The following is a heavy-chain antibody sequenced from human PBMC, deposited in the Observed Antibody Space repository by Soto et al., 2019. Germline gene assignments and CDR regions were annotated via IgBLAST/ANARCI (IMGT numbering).Heavy chain of an antibody. V-gene: IGHV3-30*18. Sequence: GGSLRLSCAASGFTFSSYGMHWVRQAPGKGLEWVAVISYDGSNKYYADSVKGRFTISRDNSKNTLYLQMNSLRAEDTAVYYCAKDAGPYYYYGIDVWGQWTTVTFS. CDR2: ISYDGSNK. J-gene: IGHJ6*02. CDR1: GFTFSSYG. CDR3: AKDAGPYYYYGIDV.